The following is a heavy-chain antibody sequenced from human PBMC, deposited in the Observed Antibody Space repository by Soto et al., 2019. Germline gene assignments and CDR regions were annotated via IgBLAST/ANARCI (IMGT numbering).Heavy chain of an antibody. CDR2: ISGSGGST. V-gene: IGHV3-23*01. D-gene: IGHD5-18*01. CDR3: ANDPNVDTAMVDPRYYYYGMDV. Sequence: GSLRLSCAASGFTFSSYAMSWVRQAPGKGLEWVSAISGSGGSTYYADSVKGRFTISRDNSKNTLYLQMNSLRAEDTAVYYCANDPNVDTAMVDPRYYYYGMDVWGQGTTVTVSS. CDR1: GFTFSSYA. J-gene: IGHJ6*02.